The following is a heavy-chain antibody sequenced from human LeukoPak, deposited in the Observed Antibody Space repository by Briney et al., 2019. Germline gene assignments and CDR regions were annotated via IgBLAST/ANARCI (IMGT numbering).Heavy chain of an antibody. V-gene: IGHV3-49*04. CDR1: GFTFGDYA. D-gene: IGHD3-22*01. CDR3: TRVDLGVVAYYYYYYMDV. Sequence: PGGSLRLSCTASGFTFGDYAMSWVRQAPGKGLEWVGFIRSKAYGGTTEYAASVKGRFTISRDDSKSIAYLQTNSLKTEDTAVYYCTRVDLGVVAYYYYYYMDVWGKGTTVTV. CDR2: IRSKAYGGTT. J-gene: IGHJ6*03.